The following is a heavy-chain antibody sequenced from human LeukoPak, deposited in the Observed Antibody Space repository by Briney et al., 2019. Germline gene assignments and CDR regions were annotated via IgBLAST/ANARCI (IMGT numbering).Heavy chain of an antibody. J-gene: IGHJ4*02. Sequence: PSETLSLTCTVSGGSISSSSYYWGGIRQPPGKGLEWIGSIYYSGSTYYNPSLKSRVTISVDTSKNQFSLKLSSVTAADTAVYYCARHGSPGYYDILTGYYSFRGAFDYWGQGTLVTVSS. CDR1: GGSISSSSYY. CDR2: IYYSGST. V-gene: IGHV4-39*01. D-gene: IGHD3-9*01. CDR3: ARHGSPGYYDILTGYYSFRGAFDY.